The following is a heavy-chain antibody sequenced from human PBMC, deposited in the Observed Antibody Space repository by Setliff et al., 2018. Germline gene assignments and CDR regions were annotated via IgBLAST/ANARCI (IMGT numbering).Heavy chain of an antibody. CDR3: ARDLGHGGDSDY. CDR1: GGSISGSGHY. V-gene: IGHV4-39*07. Sequence: SETLSLTCTVSGGSISGSGHYWGWIRQPPGKGLEWIGSIYIGGSANYNPSLKSRLTISRDTSKNQVSLKLNSVTATDTAVYYCARDLGHGGDSDYWGQGILVTVSS. CDR2: IYIGGSA. J-gene: IGHJ4*02. D-gene: IGHD2-21*02.